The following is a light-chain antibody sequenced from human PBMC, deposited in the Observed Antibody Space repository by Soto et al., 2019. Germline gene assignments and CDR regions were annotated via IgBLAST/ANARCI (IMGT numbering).Light chain of an antibody. CDR3: SSYTARGV. J-gene: IGLJ3*02. Sequence: QPVLNQPPSASGSPGQSVTISCSGTSKDVGDNDHVSWYQQHPGKAPKLLISEVNKRPSGVPDRFSGSKSGNTASLTVSGLRAEDEADYYCSSYTARGVFGGGTKLTVL. CDR2: EVN. CDR1: SKDVGDNDH. V-gene: IGLV2-8*01.